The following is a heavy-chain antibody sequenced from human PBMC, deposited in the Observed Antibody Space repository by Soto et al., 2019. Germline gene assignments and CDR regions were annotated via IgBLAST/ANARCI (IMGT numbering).Heavy chain of an antibody. V-gene: IGHV1-3*01. J-gene: IGHJ4*02. Sequence: ASAKVSSKASGYTFTSYAMHWVRQAPGQRLEWMGWINAGNGNTKYSQKFQGQVTISADKSISTAYLQWSSLKASDTAMYYCARKYSSSWVDYWGQGTLVTVSS. CDR2: INAGNGNT. CDR3: ARKYSSSWVDY. CDR1: GYTFTSYA. D-gene: IGHD6-13*01.